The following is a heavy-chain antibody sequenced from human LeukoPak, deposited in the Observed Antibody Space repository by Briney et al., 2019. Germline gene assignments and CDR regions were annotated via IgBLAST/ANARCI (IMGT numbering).Heavy chain of an antibody. V-gene: IGHV1-18*01. D-gene: IGHD2-21*02. CDR1: GYSFNNFG. CDR3: AREILVVTAEMSFDY. CDR2: ISAKSGYT. Sequence: ASVKVSCKASGYSFNNFGISWVRQAPGQGLEWLGWISAKSGYTTYAQNFQDRVTMTKDTFTSTAYMELRSLRSDDTAVYYCAREILVVTAEMSFDYWGQGSLATVSS. J-gene: IGHJ4*02.